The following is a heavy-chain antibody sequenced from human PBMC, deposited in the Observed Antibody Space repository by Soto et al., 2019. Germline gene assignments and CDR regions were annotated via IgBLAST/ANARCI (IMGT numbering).Heavy chain of an antibody. Sequence: PSETLSLTCSVSAGSLSRYYWGWVRQSPGEGLQWIAHISYTVDASYNPSLKSRVTISLDTSKNQIALRLMSVTAADTAVYYCVGSLMSRAMESFDYWDQGTLVTVSS. CDR2: ISYTVDA. CDR1: AGSLSRYY. V-gene: IGHV4-59*01. J-gene: IGHJ4*02. D-gene: IGHD5-18*01. CDR3: VGSLMSRAMESFDY.